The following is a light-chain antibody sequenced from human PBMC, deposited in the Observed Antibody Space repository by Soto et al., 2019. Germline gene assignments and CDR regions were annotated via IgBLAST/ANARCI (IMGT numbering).Light chain of an antibody. CDR3: QSYDSTLSGSGV. CDR1: TSNIGAGYS. V-gene: IGLV1-40*01. CDR2: GDN. Sequence: QPVLSQPPSVSGAPGQRVTISCTGSTSNIGAGYSVHWYQQLPGTAPKLLIYGDNNRPSGVPDRFSGSKSGTSASLAITGLQAEDEADYFCQSYDSTLSGSGVFGGGTQLTVL. J-gene: IGLJ3*02.